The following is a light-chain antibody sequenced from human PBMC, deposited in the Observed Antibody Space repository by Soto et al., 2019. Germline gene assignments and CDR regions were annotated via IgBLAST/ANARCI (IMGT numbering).Light chain of an antibody. CDR1: SSDVGSYNL. CDR2: EVS. Sequence: QSALTQPASVSGSPGQSITISCTGTSSDVGSYNLVAWYQQHPGKAPKLMIYEVSKRPSGVSNRFSGSKSGNTASLTISGLQAEDEADYYCCSYEGSSTFGVVFGGGTKLTVL. J-gene: IGLJ2*01. V-gene: IGLV2-23*02. CDR3: CSYEGSSTFGVV.